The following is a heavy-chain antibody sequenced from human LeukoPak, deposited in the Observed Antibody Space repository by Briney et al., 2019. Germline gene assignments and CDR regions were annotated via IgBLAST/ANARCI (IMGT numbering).Heavy chain of an antibody. V-gene: IGHV4-39*01. CDR1: GGSISSSSYY. CDR2: IYYSGST. D-gene: IGHD3-10*01. CDR3: ARSWADGSGSYPNWFDP. Sequence: PSETLSLTCTVSGGSISSSSYYWGWIRQPPGKGLEWIGSIYYSGSTYYNPSLKSRVTISVDTSKNQFSLKLSSVTAADTAVYYCARSWADGSGSYPNWFDPWGQGTLVTVSS. J-gene: IGHJ5*02.